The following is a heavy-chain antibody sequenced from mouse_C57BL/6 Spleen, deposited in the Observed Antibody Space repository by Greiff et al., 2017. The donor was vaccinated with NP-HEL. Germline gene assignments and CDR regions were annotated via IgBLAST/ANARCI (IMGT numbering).Heavy chain of an antibody. CDR3: ASGYYYGSRGYFDV. CDR2: ISDGGSYT. D-gene: IGHD1-1*01. Sequence: EVKLMESGGGLVKPGGSLKLSCAASGFTFSSYAMSWVRQTPEKRLEWVATISDGGSYTYYPDNVKGRFTISRDNATNNLYLQMSHLKSEDTAMYYCASGYYYGSRGYFDVWGTGTTVTVSS. V-gene: IGHV5-4*03. J-gene: IGHJ1*03. CDR1: GFTFSSYA.